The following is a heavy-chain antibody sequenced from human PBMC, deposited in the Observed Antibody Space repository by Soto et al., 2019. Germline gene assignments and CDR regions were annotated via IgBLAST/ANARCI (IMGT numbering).Heavy chain of an antibody. CDR3: ARSSSFGFDP. Sequence: SETLSLTCAVSGGSISINGYSWSWIRQPPGKGLECIGYIYHDGSTYYNPSLKSRVTISVDRSKNYFSLKLTSVTAADTAVYYCARSSSFGFDPWGQGTLVTVSS. CDR1: GGSISINGYS. V-gene: IGHV4-30-2*01. CDR2: IYHDGST. J-gene: IGHJ5*02. D-gene: IGHD6-19*01.